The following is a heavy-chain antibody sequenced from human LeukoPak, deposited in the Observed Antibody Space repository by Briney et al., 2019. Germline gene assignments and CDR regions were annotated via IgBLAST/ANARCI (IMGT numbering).Heavy chain of an antibody. CDR3: ARTRYFDWLLS. CDR1: GGSFSGYY. J-gene: IGHJ5*02. Sequence: SETLSLTCAVYGGSFSGYYWSWIRQPPGKGLEWIGEINHSGSTNYNPSLKSRVTISVDTSKDQFSLKLSSVTAADTAVYYCARTRYFDWLLSWGRGTLVTVSS. V-gene: IGHV4-34*01. D-gene: IGHD3-9*01. CDR2: INHSGST.